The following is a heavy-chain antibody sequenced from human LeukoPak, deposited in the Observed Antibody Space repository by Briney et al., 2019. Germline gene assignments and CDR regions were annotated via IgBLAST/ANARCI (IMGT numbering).Heavy chain of an antibody. V-gene: IGHV1-2*02. J-gene: IGHJ4*02. CDR2: INPNSGGT. CDR3: ARGFLTTGTVVIDFDF. Sequence: ASVKLSCTASGYTFTGYNMHWVRQAPGQGLEWMGWINPNSGGTNYAQPFQGRVTMTTDTTISTAYMELSRLRPADTAADYFARGFLTTGTVVIDFDFWGQGPLVPVSS. D-gene: IGHD4-23*01. CDR1: GYTFTGYN.